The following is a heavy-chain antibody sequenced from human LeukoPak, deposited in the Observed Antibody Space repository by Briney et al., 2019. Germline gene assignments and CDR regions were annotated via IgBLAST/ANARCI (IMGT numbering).Heavy chain of an antibody. D-gene: IGHD3-22*01. CDR2: IKQDGSEK. J-gene: IGHJ4*02. Sequence: PGGSLRLSCAASGFTFSSYWMSWVRQAPGKGLEWVANIKQDGSEKYYVDSVKGRFTISRDNAKNSLYLQMNSLRAEDTAVYYCARDLPYYDSSGYFNIFDYWAREPWSPSPQ. CDR3: ARDLPYYDSSGYFNIFDY. CDR1: GFTFSSYW. V-gene: IGHV3-7*01.